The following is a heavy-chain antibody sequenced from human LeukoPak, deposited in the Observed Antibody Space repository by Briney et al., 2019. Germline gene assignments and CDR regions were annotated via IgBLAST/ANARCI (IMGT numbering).Heavy chain of an antibody. CDR2: ILYDGSNK. V-gene: IGHV3-30*18. CDR3: AKDRSSWYDAFDI. D-gene: IGHD6-13*01. J-gene: IGHJ3*02. CDR1: GFTFSSYG. Sequence: GGSLRLSCAASGFTFSSYGMHWVRQAPGKGLDWVAVILYDGSNKYYADSVKGRFTISRDNSKNTLYLQMNSLRAEDTAVYYCAKDRSSWYDAFDIWGQGTMVTVSS.